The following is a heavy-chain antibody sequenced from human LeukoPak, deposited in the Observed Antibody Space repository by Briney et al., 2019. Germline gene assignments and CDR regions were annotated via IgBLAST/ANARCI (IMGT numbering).Heavy chain of an antibody. J-gene: IGHJ6*03. V-gene: IGHV1-69*05. CDR3: ARDAKSYYSNYAGWYCYYYMDV. CDR1: GGTFSSYA. D-gene: IGHD4-11*01. Sequence: ASVKVSSKASGGTFSSYAISWVRPAPGQRLEWMGGIIPIFGTANYAQKVQGRVTITTDESTSTAYMELSSLRSEDTAVYYCARDAKSYYSNYAGWYCYYYMDVWGKGTTVTVSS. CDR2: IIPIFGTA.